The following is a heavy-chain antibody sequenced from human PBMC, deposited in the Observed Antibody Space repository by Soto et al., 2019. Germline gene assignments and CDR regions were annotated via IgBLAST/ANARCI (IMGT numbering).Heavy chain of an antibody. CDR1: GFTFSRHA. CDR2: ISSNGGST. Sequence: PGGSLRLSCAASGFTFSRHAMHGVRQAPGKGLEYVSAISSNGGSTYYANSVKGRFTISRDNSKNTLYLQMGSLRAEDMAVYYCARFGFTYYYDYWGQGTLVTVSS. V-gene: IGHV3-64*01. D-gene: IGHD3-10*01. J-gene: IGHJ4*02. CDR3: ARFGFTYYYDY.